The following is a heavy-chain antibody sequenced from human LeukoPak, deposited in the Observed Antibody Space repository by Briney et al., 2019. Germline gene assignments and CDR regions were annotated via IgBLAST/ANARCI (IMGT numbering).Heavy chain of an antibody. CDR1: GYTFTSYD. J-gene: IGHJ6*02. V-gene: IGHV1-8*01. Sequence: VASVKLSCKASGYTFTSYDINWVRQATGQGLEWMGWMNPNSGNTGYEQKFQGRVTMTRNTSISTAYMELSSLRSEDTAVYYCARGAVATIPYYYYYYGMDVWGQGTTVTVSS. CDR3: ARGAVATIPYYYYYYGMDV. D-gene: IGHD5-12*01. CDR2: MNPNSGNT.